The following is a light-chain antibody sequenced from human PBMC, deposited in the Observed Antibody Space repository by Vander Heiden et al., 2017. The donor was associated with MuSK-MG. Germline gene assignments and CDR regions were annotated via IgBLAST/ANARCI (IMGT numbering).Light chain of an antibody. CDR1: EHISNY. V-gene: IGKV1-16*02. CDR2: GGA. J-gene: IGKJ4*01. CDR3: QQYNSYPLT. Sequence: DIQMTQSPSSLAASVGDRVTITCRTSEHISNYVAWFQQKPGKATKSLIYGGASLQSGVPSKFSSLQPEDFATYYCQQYNSYPLTFGGGTKVEIK.